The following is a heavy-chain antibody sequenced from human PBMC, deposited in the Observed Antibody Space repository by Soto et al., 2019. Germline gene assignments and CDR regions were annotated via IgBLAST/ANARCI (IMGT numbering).Heavy chain of an antibody. CDR1: GGSISSGGYY. CDR2: IYYSGST. CDR3: ARSFGWYAIDQ. V-gene: IGHV4-31*03. D-gene: IGHD6-19*01. J-gene: IGHJ4*02. Sequence: PSETLSLTCTVSGGSISSGGYYWSWIRQHPGKGLEWIGYIYYSGSTYYNPSLKSRVTISVDTSKNQFSLKLSSVTAADTAVYYRARSFGWYAIDQWGQGTLVTVSS.